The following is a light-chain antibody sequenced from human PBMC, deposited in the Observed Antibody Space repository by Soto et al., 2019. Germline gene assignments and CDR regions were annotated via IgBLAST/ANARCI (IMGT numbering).Light chain of an antibody. Sequence: NFMLTQPHSVSESPGKTVTISCTRSSGSIASNYVQWYQQRPGSAPTTVIYEDNQRPSGVPDRFSGPIDSSSNSASLTISGLKPEDEADYYCQSYDSSNQGVFGTGTKLTVL. J-gene: IGLJ1*01. CDR1: SGSIASNY. CDR3: QSYDSSNQGV. CDR2: EDN. V-gene: IGLV6-57*04.